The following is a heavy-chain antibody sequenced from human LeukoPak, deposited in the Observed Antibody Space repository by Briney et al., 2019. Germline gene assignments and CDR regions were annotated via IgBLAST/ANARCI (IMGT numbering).Heavy chain of an antibody. CDR1: GYSISSGYY. V-gene: IGHV4-38-2*02. D-gene: IGHD1-26*01. CDR3: AREENGISVDY. CDR2: IYHSGST. J-gene: IGHJ4*02. Sequence: SETLSLTCAVPGYSISSGYYWGWIRQPPGKGLEWIGSIYHSGSTYYNPSLKSRVTISVDTSKNQFSLKLSSVTAADTAVYYCAREENGISVDYWGQGTLVTVSS.